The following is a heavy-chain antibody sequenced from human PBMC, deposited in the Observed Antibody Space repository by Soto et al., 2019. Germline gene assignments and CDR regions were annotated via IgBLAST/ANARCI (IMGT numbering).Heavy chain of an antibody. D-gene: IGHD3-3*01. CDR2: ISSSSSYI. J-gene: IGHJ4*02. V-gene: IGHV3-21*01. CDR1: GFTFSSYS. CDR3: AGDYYDFWSGYYKGSNFDY. Sequence: GGSLRLSCAASGFTFSSYSMNWVRQAPGKGLEWVSSISSSSSYIYYADSVKGRFTISRDNAKNSLYLQMNSLRAEDTAGYYCAGDYYDFWSGYYKGSNFDYWGQGTLVTVSS.